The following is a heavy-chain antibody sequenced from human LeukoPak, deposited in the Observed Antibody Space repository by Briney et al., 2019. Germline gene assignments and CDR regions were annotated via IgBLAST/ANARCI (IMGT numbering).Heavy chain of an antibody. CDR2: ISGSGAEI. D-gene: IGHD1-1*01. V-gene: IGHV3-23*01. J-gene: IGHJ4*02. Sequence: GGSLRLSCAACEFSFSLYAMNWVRQAPGEGPEWVSSISGSGAEIRYADSVKGRFTISRDNSQNTLYLRMNSLRVEDTAIYYCSKDLTTRSIGYFDYWGQGTLVTVSS. CDR3: SKDLTTRSIGYFDY. CDR1: EFSFSLYA.